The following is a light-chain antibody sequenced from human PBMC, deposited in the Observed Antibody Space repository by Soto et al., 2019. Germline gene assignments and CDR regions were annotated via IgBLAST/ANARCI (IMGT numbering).Light chain of an antibody. Sequence: DIQMTHSPSTLSAFVGDRVTITCRASQNINDWLAWYQQKPGKAPRLLIYKASTLESGVPSRFSGSGFGTEFTLTISSLQPDDFATYYCQQYNTYSFTFGPGAKVDIK. CDR3: QQYNTYSFT. V-gene: IGKV1-5*03. CDR2: KAS. CDR1: QNINDW. J-gene: IGKJ3*01.